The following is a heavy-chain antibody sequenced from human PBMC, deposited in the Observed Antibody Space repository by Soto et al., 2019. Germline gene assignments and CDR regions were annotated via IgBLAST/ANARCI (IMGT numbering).Heavy chain of an antibody. V-gene: IGHV1-3*05. CDR3: ESNHRGTKPDGMDV. J-gene: IGHJ6*02. CDR1: GYTFTSYA. D-gene: IGHD1-7*01. Sequence: QVQLVQSGAEEKKPGASVKVSCKASGYTFTSYAMHWVRQAPGQRLEWMGWINAGNGNTKYSQKFQGGVTSTRDTSARKAYMELSSVRSEDTAVYYCESNHRGTKPDGMDVWGQGTTVTVPS. CDR2: INAGNGNT.